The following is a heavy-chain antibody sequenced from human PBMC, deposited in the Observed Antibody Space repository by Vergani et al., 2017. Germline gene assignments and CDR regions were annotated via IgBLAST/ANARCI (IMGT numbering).Heavy chain of an antibody. D-gene: IGHD2-2*02. CDR1: GGSISSGGYY. CDR2: IYYSGST. V-gene: IGHV4-31*03. J-gene: IGHJ5*02. CDR3: ARGRDCSSTSCYRGSGFDP. Sequence: QVQLQESGPGLVKPSQTLSLTCTVSGGSISSGGYYWSWIRQHPGKGLEWIGYIYYSGSTYYNPSLKSRVTISVDTSKNQFSLKLSSVTAADTAVYYCARGRDCSSTSCYRGSGFDPWGQGTLVTVSS.